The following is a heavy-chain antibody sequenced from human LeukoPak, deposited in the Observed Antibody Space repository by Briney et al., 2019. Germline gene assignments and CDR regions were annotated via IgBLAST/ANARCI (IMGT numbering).Heavy chain of an antibody. CDR1: GFTFSSYW. Sequence: GGSLRLSCAASGFTFSSYWMSWVRQAPGRGLEWVANIKRDGSEKDYVDSVKGRFTISRDNAKNTLYLQMNSLRAEDTAVYYCAKGSDFDYWGQGTLVTVSS. V-gene: IGHV3-7*03. CDR2: IKRDGSEK. CDR3: AKGSDFDY. J-gene: IGHJ4*02.